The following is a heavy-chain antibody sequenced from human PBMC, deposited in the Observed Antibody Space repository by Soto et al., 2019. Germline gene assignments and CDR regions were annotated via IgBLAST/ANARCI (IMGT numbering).Heavy chain of an antibody. V-gene: IGHV1-46*03. CDR3: ARRYSSRWHFDY. CDR2: INPSGGST. D-gene: IGHD6-13*01. CDR1: GYTFTNYY. Sequence: QVQLVQSGAEVKKPGASVKVSCKASGYTFTNYYVHWVRQAPAQGLEWMGMINPSGGSTNYAQKFQGRVTMTRDTSTSTVYMELSSLRSEDTAVYYCARRYSSRWHFDYWGQGPLVTVSS. J-gene: IGHJ4*02.